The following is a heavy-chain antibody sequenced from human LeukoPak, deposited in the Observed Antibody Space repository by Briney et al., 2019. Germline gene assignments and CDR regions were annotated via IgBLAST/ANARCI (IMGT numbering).Heavy chain of an antibody. J-gene: IGHJ4*02. CDR3: AREFQYYLDY. V-gene: IGHV1-8*01. CDR1: GYTFTSYD. Sequence: ASVKVSCKASGYTFTSYDINWVRQATGQGLEWMGWMNPNSGNTGYAQKFHGRVTMTRDTSTYTVYMEVSSLRSEDTAFYYCAREFQYYLDYWGRGSLVTVSS. CDR2: MNPNSGNT.